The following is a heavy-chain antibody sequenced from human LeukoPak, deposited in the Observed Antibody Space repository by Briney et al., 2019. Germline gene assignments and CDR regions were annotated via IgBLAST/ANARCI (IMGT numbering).Heavy chain of an antibody. CDR1: GYSFTGFA. J-gene: IGHJ6*04. CDR2: INAGNGNE. Sequence: ASVRVSCKASGYSFTGFALHWVRQAPGQRLEWMGWINAGNGNEKYSPKFQGRVTMTRDTSATTIYMELSSLKSEDSAVYYCASNSTYDWGAYFYALDVWGKGTTVTVSS. V-gene: IGHV1-3*01. CDR3: ASNSTYDWGAYFYALDV. D-gene: IGHD2/OR15-2a*01.